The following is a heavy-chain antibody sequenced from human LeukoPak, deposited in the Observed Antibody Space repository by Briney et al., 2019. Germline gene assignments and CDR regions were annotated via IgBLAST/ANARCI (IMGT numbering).Heavy chain of an antibody. CDR1: GYTFTGYY. D-gene: IGHD1-1*01. J-gene: IGHJ5*02. Sequence: ASVKVSCKASGYTFTGYYMHWVRQAPGQGLEWMGWINPNGGDTNYAQKFQGRVTMTRDTSITTAYMELSTLRSDDTAVYYCARDRQGLTTGANNWFDPWGQGTLVTVSS. CDR3: ARDRQGLTTGANNWFDP. CDR2: INPNGGDT. V-gene: IGHV1-2*02.